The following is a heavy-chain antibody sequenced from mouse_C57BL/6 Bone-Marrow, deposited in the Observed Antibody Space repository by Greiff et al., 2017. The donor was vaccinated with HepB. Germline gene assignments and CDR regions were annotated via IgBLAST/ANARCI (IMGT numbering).Heavy chain of an antibody. J-gene: IGHJ4*01. D-gene: IGHD1-1*01. CDR2: IQPNSGST. Sequence: QVQLQQPGAELVKPGASVKLSCKASGYTFTSYWMHWVKQRPGQGLEWIGMIQPNSGSTNYNEKFKSKAKLTVDKSSSTAYMQRSSLTSEDAAVFYCARGGDYYDYAMDYWGQGTSVTVSS. CDR3: ARGGDYYDYAMDY. CDR1: GYTFTSYW. V-gene: IGHV1-64*01.